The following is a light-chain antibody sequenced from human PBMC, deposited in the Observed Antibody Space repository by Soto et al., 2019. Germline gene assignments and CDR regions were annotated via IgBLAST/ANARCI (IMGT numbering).Light chain of an antibody. CDR2: DAS. CDR1: QIITTW. CDR3: QQYNSYSRT. Sequence: DIQMTQSPSTLSASVGDRVVITCRASQIITTWLAWYQQKPGKAPKLLIYDASSLESGVPSRFSGSGSGTEFTLTISRLQPDDFATYYCQQYNSYSRTFGQGTKVDIK. J-gene: IGKJ1*01. V-gene: IGKV1-5*01.